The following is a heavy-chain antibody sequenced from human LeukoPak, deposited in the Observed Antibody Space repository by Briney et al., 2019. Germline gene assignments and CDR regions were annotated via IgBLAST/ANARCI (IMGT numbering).Heavy chain of an antibody. Sequence: PGGSLRLAWVVSGVSLSSHGMHWVRQAPGKRLEWLTFTWSDGRSEYYADSLKGRFSVSRDNSKNTVYLQIDSLRVEDTAVYYCARDRGNDYFDSWGQGTLVTVSS. V-gene: IGHV3-33*01. CDR1: GVSLSSHG. CDR3: ARDRGNDYFDS. CDR2: TWSDGRSE. J-gene: IGHJ4*02.